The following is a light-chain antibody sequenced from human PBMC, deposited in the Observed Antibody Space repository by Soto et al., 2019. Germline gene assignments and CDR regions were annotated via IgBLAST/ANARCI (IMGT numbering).Light chain of an antibody. CDR1: TSNIGKTF. V-gene: IGLV1-47*01. CDR3: ASWDNNLSGYV. J-gene: IGLJ1*01. Sequence: QSVLTQPPSASGTPGQTVNISCSGSTSNIGKTFVYWYQHFPGAAPKLLIYRNTLRPPGVPDRFSAYKSGTSTSLAISGLRSEDEADYYCASWDNNLSGYVFGTGTKVTVL. CDR2: RNT.